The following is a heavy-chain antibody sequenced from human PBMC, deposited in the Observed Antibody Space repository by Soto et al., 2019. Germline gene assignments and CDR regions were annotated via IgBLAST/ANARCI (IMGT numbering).Heavy chain of an antibody. V-gene: IGHV4-61*01. J-gene: IGHJ5*02. CDR2: IYYSGST. CDR3: ASTLSGARWFDP. Sequence: QVQLQESGPGLVKPSETLSLTCTVSGGSVSSGSYYWSWIRQPPGKGLEWIGYIYYSGSTNYNPSLKSRVNISVDTPKNQSSLKLSSVTAADAAVYYCASTLSGARWFDPWGQGTLVTVSS. CDR1: GGSVSSGSYY. D-gene: IGHD1-26*01.